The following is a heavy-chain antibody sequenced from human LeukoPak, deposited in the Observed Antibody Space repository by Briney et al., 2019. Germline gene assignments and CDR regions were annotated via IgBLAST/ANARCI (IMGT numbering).Heavy chain of an antibody. V-gene: IGHV3-23*01. CDR1: GFTFSSYA. J-gene: IGHJ4*02. Sequence: PGGSLRLSCAASGFTFSSYAMNWVRQAPGKGLEWVSAISGRGGNTYYADSVKGRFTISRDNSKNTLYLQMNSLRAEDTAVYYCAKAYYDSSGIRYSDYWGQGTLVTVSS. D-gene: IGHD3-22*01. CDR2: ISGRGGNT. CDR3: AKAYYDSSGIRYSDY.